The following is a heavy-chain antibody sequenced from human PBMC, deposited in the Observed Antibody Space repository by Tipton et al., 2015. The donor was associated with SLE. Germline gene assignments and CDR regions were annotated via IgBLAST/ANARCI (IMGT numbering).Heavy chain of an antibody. CDR1: GGSISSHY. CDR2: IYYSGST. Sequence: TLSLTCTVSGGSISSHYWSWIRQPPGKGLEWIGSIYYSGSTYYNPSLKSRVTISVDTSKNQFSLKLSSVAAADTAVYYCARELTDDAFDIWGQGTMVTVSS. D-gene: IGHD1-14*01. J-gene: IGHJ3*02. V-gene: IGHV4-59*11. CDR3: ARELTDDAFDI.